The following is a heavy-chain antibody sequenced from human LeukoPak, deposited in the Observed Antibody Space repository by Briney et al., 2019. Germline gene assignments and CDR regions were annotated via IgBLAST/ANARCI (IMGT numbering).Heavy chain of an antibody. CDR1: GFTFSNYE. V-gene: IGHV3-48*03. Sequence: GGSLRLSCAASGFTFSNYEMNRVRQAPGKGLEWVSYISSSGSTIYYADSVKGRFTISRDNAKNSLDLQMNSLRAEDTAVYYCARVGHSYGTGSYYGRKFYYGVDVWGQGTTVTVSS. D-gene: IGHD3-10*01. CDR3: ARVGHSYGTGSYYGRKFYYGVDV. CDR2: ISSSGSTI. J-gene: IGHJ6*02.